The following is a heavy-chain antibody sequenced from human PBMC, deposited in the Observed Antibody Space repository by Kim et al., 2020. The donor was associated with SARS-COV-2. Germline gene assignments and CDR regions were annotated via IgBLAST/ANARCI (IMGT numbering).Heavy chain of an antibody. CDR3: ARDISSSTSCYLSSYYDDRIDA. CDR1: GFTFSDYY. V-gene: IGHV3-11*06. D-gene: IGHD2-2*01. Sequence: GGSLRLSCAASGFTFSDYYMSWIRQAPGKGLEWVSYISSSSSYTNYADSVKGRFTISRDNAKNTLYLQMNSLRAEDTAVYYCARDISSSTSCYLSSYYDDRIDAWGPGTPVTASS. CDR2: ISSSSSYT. J-gene: IGHJ6*02.